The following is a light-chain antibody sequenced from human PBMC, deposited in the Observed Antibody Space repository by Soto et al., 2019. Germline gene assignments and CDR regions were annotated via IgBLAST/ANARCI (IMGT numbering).Light chain of an antibody. CDR2: GAS. CDR1: QSVTSSY. Sequence: EIVLTQSPGTLSLSPGERATLSCRASQSVTSSYLAWYQQKPGQAPRLLIYGASNSATGIPDRFSGSGSGTDCTLTISRLEREDFAVYSCQLYGNARFPFGPGTKVDIK. CDR3: QLYGNARFP. J-gene: IGKJ3*01. V-gene: IGKV3-20*01.